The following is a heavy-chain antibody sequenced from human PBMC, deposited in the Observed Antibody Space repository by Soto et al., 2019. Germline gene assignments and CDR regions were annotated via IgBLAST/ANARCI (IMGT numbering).Heavy chain of an antibody. D-gene: IGHD3-10*01. CDR2: IDPIDSDT. CDR3: ARHRGGDYYYGTDV. Sequence: GESLKISCKGSGYSFTSYWISWVRQIPWKGLEWMGRIDPIDSDTNYSPSFQGHVTISADKSISTAYLQWSSLKASDTAMYYCARHRGGDYYYGTDVWGHGTPVTVSS. CDR1: GYSFTSYW. J-gene: IGHJ6*02. V-gene: IGHV5-10-1*01.